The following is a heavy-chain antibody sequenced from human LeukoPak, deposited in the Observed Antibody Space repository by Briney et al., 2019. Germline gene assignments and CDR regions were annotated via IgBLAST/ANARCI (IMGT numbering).Heavy chain of an antibody. Sequence: GGSLRLSCAASEFTFDDYGMSWVRQAPGKGLEWVSGINWNGGSTGYADSVKGRFTISRDNAKNSLYLQMNSLRAEDTAVYYCAKPSYCSRTSCSSFDPWGQGTLVTVSS. V-gene: IGHV3-20*04. CDR3: AKPSYCSRTSCSSFDP. CDR2: INWNGGST. CDR1: EFTFDDYG. J-gene: IGHJ5*02. D-gene: IGHD2-2*01.